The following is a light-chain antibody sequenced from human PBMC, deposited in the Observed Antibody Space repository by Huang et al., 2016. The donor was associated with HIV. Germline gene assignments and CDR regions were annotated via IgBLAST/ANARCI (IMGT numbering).Light chain of an antibody. CDR3: MQTSETPLT. J-gene: IGKJ4*01. V-gene: IGKV2-28*01. CDR2: LAS. Sequence: DIVMTQSPLSLPVTLGGPASISCKSSQSLLHSDGSTYLDWYLQQPGQSPQLLVYLASNRAPGVPDRFSGSGSGTDFTLKISRVEAEDVGVYYCMQTSETPLTFGGGTKVDIK. CDR1: QSLLHSDGSTY.